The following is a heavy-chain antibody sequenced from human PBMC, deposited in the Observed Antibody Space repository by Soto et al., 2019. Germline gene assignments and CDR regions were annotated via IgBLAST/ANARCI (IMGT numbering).Heavy chain of an antibody. CDR1: GFTFSSCG. CDR2: ISYDGTTK. Sequence: GGSLRLSCAASGFTFSSCGMHWVRQAPGKGLEWVAVISYDGTTKYYADSVKGRFTISRDNSKSTLYLQMNSLRAEDTAVYYCAKDSAIVYNYGYFDYWGQGTLVTVSS. CDR3: AKDSAIVYNYGYFDY. J-gene: IGHJ4*02. V-gene: IGHV3-30*18. D-gene: IGHD5-18*01.